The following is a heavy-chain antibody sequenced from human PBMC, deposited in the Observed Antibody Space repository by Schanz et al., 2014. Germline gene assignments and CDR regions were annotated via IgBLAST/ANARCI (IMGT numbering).Heavy chain of an antibody. Sequence: EVQLVESGGGLVQPGGSLRFSCAASGFTVDSNYMSWVRQAPGKGLEWVSIIYPDGSTNYGDSMKGRFTVSRDEWKNTLYLQMNSLRGEDSAVYYCARTSGSYFWDFDIWGQGTRVTVSS. CDR2: IYPDGST. CDR1: GFTVDSNY. J-gene: IGHJ3*02. D-gene: IGHD3-10*01. V-gene: IGHV3-66*01. CDR3: ARTSGSYFWDFDI.